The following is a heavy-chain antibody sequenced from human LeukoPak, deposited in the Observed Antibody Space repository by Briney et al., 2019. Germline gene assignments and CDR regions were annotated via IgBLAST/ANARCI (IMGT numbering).Heavy chain of an antibody. CDR1: GFTFSDYY. CDR2: IQHRGSNE. V-gene: IGHV3-11*04. CDR3: AELGIAMIVGD. J-gene: IGHJ6*02. Sequence: GGSLRLSCAASGFTFSDYYMSWIRQAPGKGLEWIAYIQHRGSNEYYLDSVKGRFTISRDNAKNSLFLQMNSLRVDDTAVYYWAELGIAMIVGDWGQGTTVTISS. D-gene: IGHD3-22*01.